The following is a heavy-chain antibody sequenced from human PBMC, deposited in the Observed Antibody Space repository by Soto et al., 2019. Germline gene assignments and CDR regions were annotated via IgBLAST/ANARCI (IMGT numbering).Heavy chain of an antibody. J-gene: IGHJ6*03. D-gene: IGHD3-16*01. CDR3: ARFKQGDNRNPIGNRYYYYMDV. CDR2: ISVDNGNT. Sequence: QVQLVQSGPEVKKPGASVKVSCKASGYTFSSYGISWVRQAPGQGFEWMAWISVDNGNTNFAQRFQGRVTMTTDTGATTAYMKLRSLRSADPAVYYCARFKQGDNRNPIGNRYYYYMDVWGEGTTVTVSS. CDR1: GYTFSSYG. V-gene: IGHV1-18*01.